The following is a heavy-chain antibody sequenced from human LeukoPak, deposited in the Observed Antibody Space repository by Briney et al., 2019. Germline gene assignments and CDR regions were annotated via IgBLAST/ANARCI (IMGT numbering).Heavy chain of an antibody. V-gene: IGHV4-34*01. J-gene: IGHJ4*02. CDR3: ARGKDILTGYYYFDN. Sequence: PSETLSLTCAVYGGSFSGYYWSWIRQPPGKGLEWIGEINHSGSTNYNPSLKSRVTISVDTSKNQFSLKLRSVTAADTAVYYCARGKDILTGYYYFDNWGQGILVTVSS. CDR2: INHSGST. D-gene: IGHD3-9*01. CDR1: GGSFSGYY.